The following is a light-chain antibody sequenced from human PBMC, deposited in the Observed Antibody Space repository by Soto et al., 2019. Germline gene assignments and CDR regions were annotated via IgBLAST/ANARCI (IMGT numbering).Light chain of an antibody. V-gene: IGLV2-14*01. CDR1: RSDVGGYKY. CDR2: EVS. CDR3: SSYTSSSTLWV. J-gene: IGLJ3*02. Sequence: QSALTQPASVSGSPGQSITIYCTGTRSDVGGYKYVSWYQQHPGKVHKLMIYEVSNRPSGVSNRFPGSKSGNTASLTISGLQSEDKADYYCSSYTSSSTLWVFGTGTQLTVL.